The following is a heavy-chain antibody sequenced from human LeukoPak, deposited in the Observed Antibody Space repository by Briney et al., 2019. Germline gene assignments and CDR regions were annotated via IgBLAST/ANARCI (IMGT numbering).Heavy chain of an antibody. V-gene: IGHV4-39*07. D-gene: IGHD6-13*01. J-gene: IGHJ4*02. CDR3: ARGVAAAGTIDY. CDR2: IYYSGST. Sequence: SETLSLTCTVSGGSISSSSYYWGWIRQPPGKGLEWIGSIYYSGSTYYNPSLKSRVTIPVDTSKNHFSPKLSSVTAADTAVYYCARGVAAAGTIDYWGQGTLVTVSS. CDR1: GGSISSSSYY.